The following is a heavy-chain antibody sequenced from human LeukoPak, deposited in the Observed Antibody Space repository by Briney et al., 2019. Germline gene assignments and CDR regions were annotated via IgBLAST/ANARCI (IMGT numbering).Heavy chain of an antibody. Sequence: SETLSLTCTVSGGSISSSSYYWGWIRQPPGKGREWIGSIYYSGSTYYSPSLKSRVTISVDTSKNQYSLKLSSVTAADTAVYYCARLQLWSSSYFDYWGQGTLVTVSS. D-gene: IGHD5-18*01. CDR1: GGSISSSSYY. J-gene: IGHJ4*02. V-gene: IGHV4-39*01. CDR3: ARLQLWSSSYFDY. CDR2: IYYSGST.